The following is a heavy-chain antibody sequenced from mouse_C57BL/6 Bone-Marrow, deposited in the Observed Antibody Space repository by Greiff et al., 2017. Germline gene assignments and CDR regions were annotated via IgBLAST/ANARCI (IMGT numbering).Heavy chain of an antibody. CDR3: TRSPMVRKGFDY. Sequence: EVQGVESGEGLVKPGGSLKLSCAASGFTFSSYAMSWVRQTPEKRLEWVAYISSGGDYIYYADTVKGRFTISRDNARNTLYLQMSSLKSEDTAMYYCTRSPMVRKGFDYWGQGTTLTVSS. J-gene: IGHJ2*01. V-gene: IGHV5-9-1*02. D-gene: IGHD2-2*01. CDR1: GFTFSSYA. CDR2: ISSGGDYI.